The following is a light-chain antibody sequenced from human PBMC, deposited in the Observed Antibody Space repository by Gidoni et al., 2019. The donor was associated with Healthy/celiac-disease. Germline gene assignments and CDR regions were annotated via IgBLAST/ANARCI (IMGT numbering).Light chain of an antibody. CDR1: QSVSSSY. CDR3: QQYGSSQFT. Sequence: EIVLTQSPGTLSLSPGERATLSCRASQSVSSSYLGWYQQKPGQAPRLLIDGASSRATGIPDRFSGSGSGTDFTLTISRLEPEDFAVYYCQQYGSSQFTFGPGTKVDIK. V-gene: IGKV3-20*01. CDR2: GAS. J-gene: IGKJ3*01.